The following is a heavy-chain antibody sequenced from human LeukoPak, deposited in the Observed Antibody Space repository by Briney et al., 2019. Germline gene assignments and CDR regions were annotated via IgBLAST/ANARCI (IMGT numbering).Heavy chain of an antibody. Sequence: GGSLRLSCAASGFTFDDYAMHWVRQAPGKGLEWVSLISWDGGSTYYADSVKGRFTISRDNSKNTLYLQMNSLRAEVTAVYYCAKDKDDFWSGYGYWGQGTLVTVSS. V-gene: IGHV3-43D*03. CDR3: AKDKDDFWSGYGY. CDR1: GFTFDDYA. CDR2: ISWDGGST. J-gene: IGHJ4*02. D-gene: IGHD3-3*01.